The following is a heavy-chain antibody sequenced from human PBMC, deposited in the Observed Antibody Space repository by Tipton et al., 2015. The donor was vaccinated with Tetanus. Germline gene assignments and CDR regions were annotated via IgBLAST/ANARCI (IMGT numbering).Heavy chain of an antibody. CDR3: ARDRGDYIFYGMDV. Sequence: QLVQSGAEVKEPGASVKVSCKASGYTFTGYYIYWVRQAPGQGLEWMGWIDPNSGGTVYAQKFQGRVTMTRDTSISTAYMGLRSLRSDDTAVYYCARDRGDYIFYGMDVWGPGTTVTVS. CDR1: GYTFTGYY. CDR2: IDPNSGGT. V-gene: IGHV1-2*02. J-gene: IGHJ6*02. D-gene: IGHD3-22*01.